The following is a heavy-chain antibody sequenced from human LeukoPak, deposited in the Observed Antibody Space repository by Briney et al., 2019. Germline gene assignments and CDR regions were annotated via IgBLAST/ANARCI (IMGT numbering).Heavy chain of an antibody. CDR3: ARSGTGYEKAFFDY. Sequence: GGSLRLSCAASGFTFSDYYMSWIRQAPGKGLEWVSFISSSSSNINYADSVKGRFTVSRDNAKNSLYLQMNSLRAEDTAVYYCARSGTGYEKAFFDYWGQGTLVTVSS. J-gene: IGHJ4*02. CDR1: GFTFSDYY. V-gene: IGHV3-11*06. CDR2: ISSSSSNI. D-gene: IGHD5-12*01.